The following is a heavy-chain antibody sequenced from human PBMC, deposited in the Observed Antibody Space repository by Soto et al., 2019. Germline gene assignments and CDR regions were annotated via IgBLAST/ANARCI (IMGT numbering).Heavy chain of an antibody. CDR2: IYYSGRV. CDR1: RVSISSSY. V-gene: IGHV4-59*01. CDR3: ARGMYDSSGFSNPFDI. J-gene: IGHJ3*02. Sequence: SVTRCFTCSLSRVSISSSYWSCSRHSPGKEMRWIGYIYYSGRVKYNPSLNSRVTISADMSRNQLSLRVTPVTAAGTALYYCARGMYDSSGFSNPFDIWGQGTMVT. D-gene: IGHD3-22*01.